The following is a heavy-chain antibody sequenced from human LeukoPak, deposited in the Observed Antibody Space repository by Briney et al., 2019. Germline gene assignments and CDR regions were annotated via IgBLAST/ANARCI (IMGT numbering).Heavy chain of an antibody. J-gene: IGHJ4*02. D-gene: IGHD3-3*01. CDR3: ARAGLGLEWLLLLI. V-gene: IGHV4-59*01. CDR1: GGSISSYY. Sequence: SETLSLTCTVSGGSISSYYRSWIRQPPGKGLEWIGYIYYSGSTNYNPSLKGRVTISVDTSKNQFSLKLSSVTAADTAVYYCARAGLGLEWLLLLIWGQGTLVTVSS. CDR2: IYYSGST.